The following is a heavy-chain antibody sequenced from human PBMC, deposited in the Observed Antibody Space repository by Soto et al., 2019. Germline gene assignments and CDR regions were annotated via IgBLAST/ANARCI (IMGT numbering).Heavy chain of an antibody. Sequence: ASVKVSCKASGYTFTSYGISWVRQAPGQRLEWMGWINAGNGDTKYSQKFQGRVTMTTDTSTNTAYMEMSSLRSDDTAVYYCARIADCSTTSCSFPSRFHIRGYYYYYGLDVWGQGTTVTVSS. D-gene: IGHD2-2*01. CDR1: GYTFTSYG. V-gene: IGHV1-18*01. CDR3: ARIADCSTTSCSFPSRFHIRGYYYYYGLDV. J-gene: IGHJ6*02. CDR2: INAGNGDT.